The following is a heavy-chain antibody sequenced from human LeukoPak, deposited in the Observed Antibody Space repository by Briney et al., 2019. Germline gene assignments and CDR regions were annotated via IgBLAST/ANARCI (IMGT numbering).Heavy chain of an antibody. CDR3: ARLWGIVGATKDFDY. CDR2: IYPGDSDT. D-gene: IGHD1-26*01. J-gene: IGHJ4*02. CDR1: GYSFSSYW. Sequence: GESLKISCKGSGYSFSSYWIGWVRQMPGKGMEWMGIIYPGDSDTRYSPSFQGQVTISADKSITTAYLRWSSLKASDTAMYYCARLWGIVGATKDFDYWGQGTLVTVSS. V-gene: IGHV5-51*01.